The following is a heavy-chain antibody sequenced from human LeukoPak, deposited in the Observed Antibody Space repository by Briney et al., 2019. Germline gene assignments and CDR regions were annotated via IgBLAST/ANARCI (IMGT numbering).Heavy chain of an antibody. CDR3: ARCGSSSHYPYYYYYYMDV. V-gene: IGHV3-33*08. CDR1: GFTFSSYA. Sequence: GGSLRLSCAASGFTFSSYAMSWVRQAPGKGLEWVAVIWYGGSNKYYADSVKGRFTISRDNSKNTLYLQMNSLRAEDTAVYYCARCGSSSHYPYYYYYYMDVWGKGTTVTVSS. D-gene: IGHD2-15*01. CDR2: IWYGGSNK. J-gene: IGHJ6*03.